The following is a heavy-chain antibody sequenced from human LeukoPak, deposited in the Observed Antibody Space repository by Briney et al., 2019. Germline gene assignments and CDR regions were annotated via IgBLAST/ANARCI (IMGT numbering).Heavy chain of an antibody. J-gene: IGHJ4*02. V-gene: IGHV3-30*02. CDR1: GFTFSSYG. CDR2: IRYDGSNR. D-gene: IGHD3-10*01. CDR3: ARDFYYYGSGEHY. Sequence: GGSLRLSCAASGFTFSSYGMHWVRQAPGKGLEWVAFIRYDGSNRYYADSVKGRFTISRDNSKNTLYLQMNSLRAEDTAVYYCARDFYYYGSGEHYWGQGTLVTVSS.